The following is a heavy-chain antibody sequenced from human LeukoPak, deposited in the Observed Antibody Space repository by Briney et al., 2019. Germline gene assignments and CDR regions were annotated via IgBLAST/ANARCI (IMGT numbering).Heavy chain of an antibody. CDR3: ARCEGLEGDTLDYFDH. D-gene: IGHD3-3*01. V-gene: IGHV1-69*05. CDR2: IIPIFGTA. Sequence: APVKVSCKASGGTFSSYAISWVRQAPGQGLEWMGGIIPIFGTANYAQKFQGRVTITTDESTSTAYMELSSLRSEDTAVYYCARCEGLEGDTLDYFDHWGPGTLVTVSS. J-gene: IGHJ4*02. CDR1: GGTFSSYA.